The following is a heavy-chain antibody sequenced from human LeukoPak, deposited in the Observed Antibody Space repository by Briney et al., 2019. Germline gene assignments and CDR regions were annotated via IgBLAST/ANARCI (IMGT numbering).Heavy chain of an antibody. D-gene: IGHD2-2*01. V-gene: IGHV3-30*04. CDR3: ARDIGPYCTSSSCYVSAY. J-gene: IGHJ4*02. CDR1: QFXFSSYA. CDR2: ISYDGSNK. Sequence: GGSLRLSCAASQFXFSSYAIYWVRQAPGKGLEWVAVISYDGSNKYYADSVKGRFTISRDNSKNTLYLQMNSLRAEDTAVCYCARDIGPYCTSSSCYVSAYWGQGTLVTVSS.